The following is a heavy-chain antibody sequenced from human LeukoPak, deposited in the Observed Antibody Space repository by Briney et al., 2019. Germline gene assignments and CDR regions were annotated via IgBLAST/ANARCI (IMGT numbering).Heavy chain of an antibody. CDR3: ARGGMYGGNPQRFLDY. Sequence: ASVKVSFKASGYTFTSYYMHWVRQAPGQGLEWMGIINPSGGSTSYAQKFQGRVTMTRDTSTSTVYMELSSLRSEDTAVYYCARGGMYGGNPQRFLDYWGQGTLVTVSS. CDR2: INPSGGST. J-gene: IGHJ4*02. CDR1: GYTFTSYY. V-gene: IGHV1-46*01. D-gene: IGHD4-23*01.